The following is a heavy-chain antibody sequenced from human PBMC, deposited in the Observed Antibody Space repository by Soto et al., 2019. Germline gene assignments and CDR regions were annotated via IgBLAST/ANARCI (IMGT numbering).Heavy chain of an antibody. J-gene: IGHJ4*02. Sequence: GASVKVSCKASGYTFTGYYTHWVRQAPGQGLEWMGWINPNSGGTNYAQKFQGRVTMTRDTSISTAYMELSRLRSDDTAVYYCASTPPPDTDHYYFDYWGQGTLVTVSS. CDR1: GYTFTGYY. CDR3: ASTPPPDTDHYYFDY. CDR2: INPNSGGT. D-gene: IGHD5-18*01. V-gene: IGHV1-2*02.